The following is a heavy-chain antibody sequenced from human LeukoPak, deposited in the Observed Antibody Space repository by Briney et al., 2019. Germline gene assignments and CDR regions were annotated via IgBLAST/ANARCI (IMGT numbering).Heavy chain of an antibody. CDR3: AKCKQQLETFDY. CDR2: ISGSGGST. J-gene: IGHJ4*02. Sequence: GGSLRLSCAASGFTLCSYAMSWVRQAPGKGLEWVSAISGSGGSTYYADSVKGRFTISRDNSKNTLYLQMNSLRAEDTAVYYCAKCKQQLETFDYWGQGTLVTVSS. D-gene: IGHD6-13*01. V-gene: IGHV3-23*01. CDR1: GFTLCSYA.